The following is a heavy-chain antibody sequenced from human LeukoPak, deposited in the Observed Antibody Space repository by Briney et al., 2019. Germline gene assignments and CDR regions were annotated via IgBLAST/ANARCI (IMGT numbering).Heavy chain of an antibody. D-gene: IGHD3-9*01. Sequence: PGGSLRLSYAASGFTFSNYYMSWIRQAPGKGLEWVSYISSSGSTIYYADSVKGQFTISRDNAKNSLYLQMNSLRAEDTAVYYCARDRQLTLDYWGQGTLVTVSS. CDR3: ARDRQLTLDY. V-gene: IGHV3-11*04. CDR1: GFTFSNYY. CDR2: ISSSGSTI. J-gene: IGHJ4*02.